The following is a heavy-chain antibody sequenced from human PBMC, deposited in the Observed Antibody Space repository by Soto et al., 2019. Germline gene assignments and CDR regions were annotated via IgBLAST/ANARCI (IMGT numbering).Heavy chain of an antibody. J-gene: IGHJ3*02. V-gene: IGHV4-30-2*01. D-gene: IGHD5-18*01. CDR1: GGSISSGGYS. Sequence: KPSETLSLTCAVSGGSISSGGYSWSWIRQPPGKGLEWIGYIYHSGSTYYNPSLKSRVTISVDTSKNQFSLKLSSVTAADTAVYYCAGSHSFGAFDIWGQGTMVTVSS. CDR2: IYHSGST. CDR3: AGSHSFGAFDI.